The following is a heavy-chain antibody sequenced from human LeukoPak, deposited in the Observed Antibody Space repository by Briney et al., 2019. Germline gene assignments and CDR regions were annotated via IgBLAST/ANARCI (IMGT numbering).Heavy chain of an antibody. V-gene: IGHV5-51*01. Sequence: GESLKISCKASGYTFTNYWIGWVRQMPGKGLEWMGTIYPGDSDTRYSPSFQGQVTISADKSSTTAYLQWGSLRASDTAMYFCARRAYSHEWFDPWGQGTLVTVSS. CDR3: ARRAYSHEWFDP. D-gene: IGHD5-12*01. CDR1: GYTFTNYW. J-gene: IGHJ5*02. CDR2: IYPGDSDT.